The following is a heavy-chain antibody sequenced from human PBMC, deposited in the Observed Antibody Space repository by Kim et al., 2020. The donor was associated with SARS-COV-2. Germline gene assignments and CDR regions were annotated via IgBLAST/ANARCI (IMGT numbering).Heavy chain of an antibody. V-gene: IGHV4-39*02. CDR1: GDSISNTNYY. D-gene: IGHD6-6*01. CDR3: TRETGGSSAAS. Sequence: SETLSLTCTVSGDSISNTNYYWAWVRQPPGKGLEWISSIYYTGTSFYKPSLKSRVTISVDTSKNHFSLQVNSVTAADTAVYYCTRETGGSSAASWGQGTLVIVSS. CDR2: IYYTGTS. J-gene: IGHJ4*02.